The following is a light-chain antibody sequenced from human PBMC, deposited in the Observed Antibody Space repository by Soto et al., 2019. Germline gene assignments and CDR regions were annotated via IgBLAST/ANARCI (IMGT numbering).Light chain of an antibody. CDR1: SSDVGGFNY. J-gene: IGLJ2*01. Sequence: QSALTQPASVSGSPGQSITISCTGTSSDVGGFNYVSWYQQRPGKAPKLMIYAVTNRPSGVSSRFSGSKSGNTASLTISGLQAEDEADYYCTSYTSSGTPVLGGGTQLTVL. CDR3: TSYTSSGTPV. V-gene: IGLV2-14*01. CDR2: AVT.